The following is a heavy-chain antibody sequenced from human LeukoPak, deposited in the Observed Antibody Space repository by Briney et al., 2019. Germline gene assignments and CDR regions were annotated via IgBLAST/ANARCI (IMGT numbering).Heavy chain of an antibody. CDR2: IYYSGST. Sequence: NPSETLSLTCTVSGGSISSYYWSWIRQPPGKGLEWIGYIYYSGSTNYNPSLKSRVTISVDTSKNQFSLKLTSVTAADTAVYYCARGVPEYYDFWSGYFYYFDYWGQGTLVTVPS. V-gene: IGHV4-59*01. J-gene: IGHJ4*02. CDR3: ARGVPEYYDFWSGYFYYFDY. CDR1: GGSISSYY. D-gene: IGHD3-3*01.